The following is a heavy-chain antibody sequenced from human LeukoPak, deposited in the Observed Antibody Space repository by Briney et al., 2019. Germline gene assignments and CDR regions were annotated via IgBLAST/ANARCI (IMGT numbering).Heavy chain of an antibody. J-gene: IGHJ3*01. CDR3: ATTTATVAMGAFDF. Sequence: ASVKVSCKVSGYTLTELSMHWVRQAPGKGLEWMGGFDPEDGETIYAQKFQGRVTMTEDTSTDTAYMELSSLRSEDTAVYYCATTTATVAMGAFDFWGQGTMVTVSS. D-gene: IGHD4-23*01. CDR2: FDPEDGET. V-gene: IGHV1-24*01. CDR1: GYTLTELS.